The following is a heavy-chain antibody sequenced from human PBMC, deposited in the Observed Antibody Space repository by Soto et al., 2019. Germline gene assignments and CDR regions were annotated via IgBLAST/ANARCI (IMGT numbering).Heavy chain of an antibody. Sequence: GGSLRLSCAASGFTFRNYAMSWVRQAPGKGLEWVSCISGGGGSTYYAETVKGRFTISRDNSKNMLYLQMNNLRAEDTAVFYCAKDAGTDYGDTNWFDPWGQGTLVTVSS. CDR3: AKDAGTDYGDTNWFDP. V-gene: IGHV3-23*01. D-gene: IGHD4-17*01. J-gene: IGHJ5*02. CDR1: GFTFRNYA. CDR2: ISGGGGST.